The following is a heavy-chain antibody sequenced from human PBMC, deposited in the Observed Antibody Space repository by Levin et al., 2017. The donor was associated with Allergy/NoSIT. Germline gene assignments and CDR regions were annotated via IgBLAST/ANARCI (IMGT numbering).Heavy chain of an antibody. CDR3: ARDGAWGRFDY. D-gene: IGHD3-16*01. CDR1: GYTFTSYY. Sequence: GESLKISCKASGYTFTSYYMHWVRQAPGQGLEWMGIINPSGGSTSYAQKFQGRVTMTRDTSTSTVYMELSSLRSEDTAVYYCARDGAWGRFDYWGQGTLVTVSS. V-gene: IGHV1-46*01. CDR2: INPSGGST. J-gene: IGHJ4*02.